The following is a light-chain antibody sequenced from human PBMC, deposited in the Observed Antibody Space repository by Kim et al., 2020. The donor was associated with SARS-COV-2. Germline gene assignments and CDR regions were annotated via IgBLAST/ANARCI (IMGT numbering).Light chain of an antibody. V-gene: IGLV1-44*01. CDR2: NHN. Sequence: GQRVTIPCTGTSRSIGRRNVNWYHHLPGTAPKFLIYNHNYRPLGVPDRFSGSKSGTSASLAISGLQSEDEGDYYCATWDDTLDGWVFGGGTRLTVL. CDR3: ATWDDTLDGWV. J-gene: IGLJ3*02. CDR1: SRSIGRRN.